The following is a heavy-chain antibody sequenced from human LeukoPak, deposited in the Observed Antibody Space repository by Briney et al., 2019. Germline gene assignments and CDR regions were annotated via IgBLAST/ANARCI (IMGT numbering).Heavy chain of an antibody. CDR1: GYSFTSYW. Sequence: GESLKISCKGSGYSFTSYWIGWVRQMPGKGLEWMGIIYPDDSDTRYSPSLQGQVIISADKSITTAYLQWSSLKASDTAMYYCARIDFGMVPSYFDYWGQGTLVTVSS. J-gene: IGHJ4*02. V-gene: IGHV5-51*01. D-gene: IGHD4/OR15-4a*01. CDR3: ARIDFGMVPSYFDY. CDR2: IYPDDSDT.